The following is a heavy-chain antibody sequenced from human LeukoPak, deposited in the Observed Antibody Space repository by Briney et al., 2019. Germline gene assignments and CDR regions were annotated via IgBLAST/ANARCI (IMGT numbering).Heavy chain of an antibody. D-gene: IGHD1-26*01. CDR3: ARVWGAIDY. Sequence: ASVKVSCTASGYTFTSYDFNWLRQATGQGPEWMGWMNPNSGNTGYAQRFQGRVTMTRDTSISTAYMELSSLRSEDTAVYYCARVWGAIDYWGQGTLVTVSS. CDR2: MNPNSGNT. CDR1: GYTFTSYD. J-gene: IGHJ4*02. V-gene: IGHV1-8*01.